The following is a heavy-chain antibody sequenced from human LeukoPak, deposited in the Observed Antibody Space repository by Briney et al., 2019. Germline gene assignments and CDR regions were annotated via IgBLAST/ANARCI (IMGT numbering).Heavy chain of an antibody. J-gene: IGHJ3*02. Sequence: GGSLRLSCAASGFTFSSYAMSWVRQAPGKGLEWVSAISGSGGSTYYADSVKGRFTISRDNSKNTLYLQMNSLRAEDTAVYYCAKLLGYCSGGSCYPRYDAFDIWGRGTMVTVSS. CDR2: ISGSGGST. CDR3: AKLLGYCSGGSCYPRYDAFDI. CDR1: GFTFSSYA. V-gene: IGHV3-23*01. D-gene: IGHD2-15*01.